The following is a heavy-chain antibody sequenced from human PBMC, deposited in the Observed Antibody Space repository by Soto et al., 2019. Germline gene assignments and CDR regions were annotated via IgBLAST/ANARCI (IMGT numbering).Heavy chain of an antibody. CDR1: GFTFSSYA. V-gene: IGHV3-30-3*01. CDR3: ARNRPIAAGGDFDY. CDR2: ISYDGSNK. J-gene: IGHJ4*02. D-gene: IGHD6-25*01. Sequence: PGGSLRLSCAASGFTFSSYAMHWVRQAPGKGLEGVAVISYDGSNKYYADSVKGRFTISRDNSKNTLYLQMNSLRAEDTAVYYCARNRPIAAGGDFDYWGQGTLVTVSS.